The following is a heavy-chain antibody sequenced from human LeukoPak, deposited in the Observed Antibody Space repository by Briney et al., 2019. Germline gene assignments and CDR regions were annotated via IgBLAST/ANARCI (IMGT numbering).Heavy chain of an antibody. CDR2: IWYDGSNK. CDR1: GFTFSSSG. D-gene: IGHD5-18*01. Sequence: GGSLRLSCAASGFTFSSSGMHWVRQAPGKGLEWVAVIWYDGSNKYYADSVKGRFTISRDNSKNTLYLQMNSLRAEDTAVYYCAEDRDSYGYDYWGQGTLVTVSS. CDR3: AEDRDSYGYDY. V-gene: IGHV3-33*06. J-gene: IGHJ4*02.